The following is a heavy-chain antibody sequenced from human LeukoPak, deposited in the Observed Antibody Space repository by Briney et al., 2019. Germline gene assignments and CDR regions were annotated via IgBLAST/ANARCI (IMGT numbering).Heavy chain of an antibody. CDR3: ARDPMIVAMAYFDY. CDR1: GGSISSSNW. Sequence: SETLSLTCAVSGGSISSSNWWSWVRQPPGKGLEWIGEIYHSGSTNYNPSLKSRVTISVDKSKNQFSLKLSSVTAADTAVYYCARDPMIVAMAYFDYWGQGTLVTVSS. J-gene: IGHJ4*02. V-gene: IGHV4-4*02. CDR2: IYHSGST. D-gene: IGHD3-22*01.